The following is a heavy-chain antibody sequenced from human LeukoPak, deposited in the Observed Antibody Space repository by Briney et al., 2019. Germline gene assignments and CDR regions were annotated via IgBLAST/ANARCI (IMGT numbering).Heavy chain of an antibody. Sequence: QPGGSLRLSCAASGFTFSSYGMHWVRQAPGKGLEWVAFIRYDGSNKYYADSVKGRFTISRDNSKNTLYLQMNSLRAEGTAVYYCAKSGSSGYYYYYYYMDVWGKGTTVTISS. J-gene: IGHJ6*03. V-gene: IGHV3-30*02. CDR2: IRYDGSNK. CDR1: GFTFSSYG. CDR3: AKSGSSGYYYYYYYMDV. D-gene: IGHD3-22*01.